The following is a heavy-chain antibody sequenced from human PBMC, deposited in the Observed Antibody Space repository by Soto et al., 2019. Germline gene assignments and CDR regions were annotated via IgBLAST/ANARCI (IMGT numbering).Heavy chain of an antibody. V-gene: IGHV3-53*01. CDR2: IYSGGST. J-gene: IGHJ4*02. CDR1: GLSVSSNY. Sequence: EVQLVESGGGLIQPGGSLRLSCAASGLSVSSNYMSWVRQAPGKGLEWVSIIYSGGSTHHADSVKGRFTVSRDSSKNTLYLQMNSLRADDTAVYYCARGRAYSHYWSGYYNDYWGQGTLVTVSS. D-gene: IGHD3-3*01. CDR3: ARGRAYSHYWSGYYNDY.